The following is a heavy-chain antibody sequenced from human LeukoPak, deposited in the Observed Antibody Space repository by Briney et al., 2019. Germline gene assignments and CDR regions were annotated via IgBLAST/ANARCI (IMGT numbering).Heavy chain of an antibody. Sequence: QPGGSLRLSCAVSGFTFSSRLMHWVRQAPGKGLVWVALIKDDGTTNYADSVRGRFTASRDDAKNTVYLRMSSLRADDTAVYYCHPLSYVSNWGQGTLVTVSA. J-gene: IGHJ4*02. V-gene: IGHV3-74*01. D-gene: IGHD3-22*01. CDR3: HPLSYVSN. CDR1: GFTFSSRL. CDR2: IKDDGTT.